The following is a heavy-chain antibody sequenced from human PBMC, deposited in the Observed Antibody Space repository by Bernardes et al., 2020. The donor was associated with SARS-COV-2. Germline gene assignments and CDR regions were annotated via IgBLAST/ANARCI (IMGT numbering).Heavy chain of an antibody. V-gene: IGHV4-34*01. J-gene: IGHJ4*02. CDR2: INDSGST. Sequence: SETLSLTCAVYGGSFSGYYWSWIRQPPGKGLEWIGEINDSGSTNYNPSLKSRVTISVDTSKNQLSLKVSSVTAADTAVYYCARAQGDDYGDAGINYWGQGTLVTVSS. D-gene: IGHD4-17*01. CDR1: GGSFSGYY. CDR3: ARAQGDDYGDAGINY.